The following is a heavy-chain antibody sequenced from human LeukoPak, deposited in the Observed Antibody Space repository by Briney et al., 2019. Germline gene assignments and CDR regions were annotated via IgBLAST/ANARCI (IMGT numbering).Heavy chain of an antibody. V-gene: IGHV4-34*01. CDR3: ARKARQQLVLFKTDWFDP. D-gene: IGHD6-13*01. Sequence: SETLSLTCAVYGGPFTGYYWSWIRQSPDKGLEWNGEINHRGSTNYDSSLKSRLTISADTSKNQFSLHLSFVTAADTAVYYCARKARQQLVLFKTDWFDPWGQGTLVTVSS. CDR1: GGPFTGYY. J-gene: IGHJ5*02. CDR2: INHRGST.